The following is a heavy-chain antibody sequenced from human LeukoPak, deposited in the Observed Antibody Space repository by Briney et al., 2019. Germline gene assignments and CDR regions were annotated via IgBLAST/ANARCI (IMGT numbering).Heavy chain of an antibody. Sequence: GGSLRLSCAASGFTFSSYSMNWVRQAPGKGLEWVSSISSSSSYIYYADTVRGRFTISRDNAKNSLYLQMNSLRAEDTAVYYCARGPYLGYCSSTSCTFYWGQGTLVTVSS. V-gene: IGHV3-21*01. D-gene: IGHD2-2*01. J-gene: IGHJ4*02. CDR3: ARGPYLGYCSSTSCTFY. CDR2: ISSSSSYI. CDR1: GFTFSSYS.